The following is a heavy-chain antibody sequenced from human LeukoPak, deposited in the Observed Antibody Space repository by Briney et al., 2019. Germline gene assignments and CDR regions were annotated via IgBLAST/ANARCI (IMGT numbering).Heavy chain of an antibody. CDR1: GFTFSSYG. CDR2: IRYDGSNK. J-gene: IGHJ6*03. CDR3: AKDGRGVKWPLRYYYYYMDV. V-gene: IGHV3-30*02. Sequence: PGGSLRLSCAASGFTFSSYGMHWVRQAPGKGLEWVAFIRYDGSNKYCADSVKGRFTISRDNSKNTLYLQMNSLRAEDTAVYYCAKDGRGVKWPLRYYYYYMDVWGKGTTVTVSS. D-gene: IGHD1-26*01.